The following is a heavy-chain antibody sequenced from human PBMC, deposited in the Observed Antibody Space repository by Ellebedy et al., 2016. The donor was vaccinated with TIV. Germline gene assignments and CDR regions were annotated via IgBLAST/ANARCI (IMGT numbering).Heavy chain of an antibody. CDR3: TLNWNDSPGGGMDV. CDR2: ISSRSSSI. Sequence: PGGSLRLSCAASGSTISSYSMNRVRPAPGEGLEWVSYISSRSSSIYYGDSVKGRFTISRDNARNSLSLQMNSLRDEDTAVYYCTLNWNDSPGGGMDVWGQGTTVIVSS. CDR1: GSTISSYS. D-gene: IGHD1-1*01. V-gene: IGHV3-48*02. J-gene: IGHJ6*02.